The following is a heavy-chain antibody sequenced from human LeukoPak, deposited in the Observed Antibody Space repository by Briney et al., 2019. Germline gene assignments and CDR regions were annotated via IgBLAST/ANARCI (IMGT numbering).Heavy chain of an antibody. J-gene: IGHJ6*03. D-gene: IGHD6-13*01. V-gene: IGHV1-46*01. CDR3: ARGRGSSSWYPYYYYYYMDV. CDR1: GYTFTSYY. Sequence: ASVKVSCKASGYTFTSYYMHWVRQAPGQGLEWMGIINPSSGSTTYAQKFQGRVTMTSDMSTSTVYMELSSLRSEDTAVYYCARGRGSSSWYPYYYYYYMDVWGKGTTVTISS. CDR2: INPSSGST.